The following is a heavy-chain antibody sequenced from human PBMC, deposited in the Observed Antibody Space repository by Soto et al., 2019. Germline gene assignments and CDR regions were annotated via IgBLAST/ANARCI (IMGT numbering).Heavy chain of an antibody. Sequence: EVQLVESGGGLVQPGGSLRLSCAASGFTFSSYWMNWVRQAPGKGPVWLSRINSDGSSTRYADSVKGRFTISRDNAKNTLYLQMNSLRAEGTAGYYCARDCSTTSCSLDFYWGQGTLVTVSS. CDR1: GFTFSSYW. V-gene: IGHV3-74*01. CDR3: ARDCSTTSCSLDFY. D-gene: IGHD2-2*01. J-gene: IGHJ4*02. CDR2: INSDGSST.